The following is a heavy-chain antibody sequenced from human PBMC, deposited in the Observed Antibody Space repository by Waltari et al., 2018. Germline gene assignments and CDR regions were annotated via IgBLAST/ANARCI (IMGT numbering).Heavy chain of an antibody. Sequence: QVQLVQSGAEVKKPGPSVKVSCKASGGPFSSSAIGWVRPAPGQGLEWMGGIIPIFGTANYAQKFQGRVTITADESTSTAYMELSSLRSEDTAVYYCATGVGWLQFDYWGQGTLVTVSS. CDR3: ATGVGWLQFDY. CDR1: GGPFSSSA. J-gene: IGHJ4*02. CDR2: IIPIFGTA. V-gene: IGHV1-69*01. D-gene: IGHD5-12*01.